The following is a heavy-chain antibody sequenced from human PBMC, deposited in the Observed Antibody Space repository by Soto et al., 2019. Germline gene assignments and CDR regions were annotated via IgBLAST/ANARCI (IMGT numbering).Heavy chain of an antibody. J-gene: IGHJ3*02. Sequence: GGSLRLSCAASGFTFSSYSMNWVRQAPGKGLEWVSSISSSSSYIYYADSVKGRFTISRDNAKNSLYLQMNSLRAEDTAVYYCARVVAELYAFDIWGQGTMVTVSS. CDR1: GFTFSSYS. V-gene: IGHV3-21*01. D-gene: IGHD3-10*01. CDR2: ISSSSSYI. CDR3: ARVVAELYAFDI.